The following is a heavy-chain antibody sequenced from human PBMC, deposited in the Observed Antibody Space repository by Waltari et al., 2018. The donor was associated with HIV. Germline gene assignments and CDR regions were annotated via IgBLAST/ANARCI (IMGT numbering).Heavy chain of an antibody. CDR3: ARGGFYGSGSKVN. V-gene: IGHV3-7*04. CDR1: GFTFSSYW. Sequence: EVQLVESGGGLVQPGGSLRLSCAASGFTFSSYWMSWVRQAPGKGLEWVANIKQDGREKYYVDSVNGRFTSSRDNAENSLYLQMNSLRAEDTAVYYCARGGFYGSGSKVNWGQGTLVTVSS. CDR2: IKQDGREK. D-gene: IGHD3-10*01. J-gene: IGHJ4*02.